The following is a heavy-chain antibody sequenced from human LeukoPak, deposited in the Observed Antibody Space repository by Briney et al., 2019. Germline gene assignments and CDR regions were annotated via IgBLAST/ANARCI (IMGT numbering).Heavy chain of an antibody. CDR1: GFTFSSYA. CDR3: AKDSEGYYDFWSGYFDY. D-gene: IGHD3-3*01. V-gene: IGHV3-23*01. J-gene: IGHJ4*02. CDR2: ISGSGGST. Sequence: GGSLRLSCAASGFTFSSYAMSWVRQAPGKGLEWVSAISGSGGSTYYADSVKGRFTISRDNSKNTLYLQMNSLRAEDTAVYYCAKDSEGYYDFWSGYFDYWGQGTLVTVSS.